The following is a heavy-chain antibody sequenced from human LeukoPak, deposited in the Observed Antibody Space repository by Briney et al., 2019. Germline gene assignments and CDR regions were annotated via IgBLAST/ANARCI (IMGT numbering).Heavy chain of an antibody. CDR1: GVSLSTTNW. CDR3: ARDNPRTTGYSSGSTFDF. J-gene: IGHJ4*02. V-gene: IGHV4-4*02. D-gene: IGHD6-19*01. CDR2: VYHSGRGNK. Sequence: PSESLSLTCAVSGVSLSTTNWWVWLRQPPGKGPEWIGEVYHSGRGNKNYNPSRKSRATISIDTSKNQFPLNLRSLTAADTAVYFCARDNPRTTGYSSGSTFDFWGQGILVTVSS.